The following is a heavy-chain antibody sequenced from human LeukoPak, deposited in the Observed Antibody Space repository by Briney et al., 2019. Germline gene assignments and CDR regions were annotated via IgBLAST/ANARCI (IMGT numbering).Heavy chain of an antibody. Sequence: SSETLSLTCTVSGGSISSSSYYWGWIRQPPGKGLEWIGYIYYSGSTNYNPSLKSRVTISEDTSKNQFSLKLSSVTAADTAVYYCARARGSFKRDAFDIWGQGTMVTVSS. CDR2: IYYSGST. V-gene: IGHV4-61*05. CDR3: ARARGSFKRDAFDI. CDR1: GGSISSSSYY. J-gene: IGHJ3*02. D-gene: IGHD1-26*01.